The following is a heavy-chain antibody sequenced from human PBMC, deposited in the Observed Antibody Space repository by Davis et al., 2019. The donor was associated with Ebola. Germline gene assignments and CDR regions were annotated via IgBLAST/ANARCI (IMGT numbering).Heavy chain of an antibody. D-gene: IGHD3-22*01. CDR3: ARLDSSGYYHVYYYYGMDV. CDR1: GGTFSSYA. J-gene: IGHJ6*02. CDR2: ISAYNGNT. V-gene: IGHV1-18*01. Sequence: ASVKVSCKASGGTFSSYAISWVRQAPGQGLEWMGWISAYNGNTNYAQKLQGRVTMTTDTSTSTAYMELRSLRSDDTAVYYCARLDSSGYYHVYYYYGMDVWGQGTTVTVSS.